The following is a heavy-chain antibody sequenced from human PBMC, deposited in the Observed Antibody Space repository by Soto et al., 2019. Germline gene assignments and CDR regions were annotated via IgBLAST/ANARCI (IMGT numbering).Heavy chain of an antibody. V-gene: IGHV4-59*08. CDR2: IYYSGST. J-gene: IGHJ6*03. Sequence: SETLSLTCTVSGGSISSYYWSWIRQPPGKGLEWIGYIYYSGSTNYNPSLKSRVTISVDTSKNQFSLKLSSVTAADTAVYYCARHVATTRHYYYYYMDVWGKGTTVTVSS. CDR1: GGSISSYY. D-gene: IGHD5-12*01. CDR3: ARHVATTRHYYYYYMDV.